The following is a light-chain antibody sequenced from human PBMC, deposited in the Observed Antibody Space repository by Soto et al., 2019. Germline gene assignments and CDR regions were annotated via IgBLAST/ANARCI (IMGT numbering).Light chain of an antibody. CDR1: SSDVGGYNY. CDR2: DVS. Sequence: QSALTQPASVSGSPGQSITISCTGTSSDVGGYNYVSWYQQHPGKAPQLMIYDVSNRPSGVSNRFSGSKSGNTASLTISGLQADDEADYYCSSYTSSNTYVFGTGTKLTVL. V-gene: IGLV2-14*01. J-gene: IGLJ1*01. CDR3: SSYTSSNTYV.